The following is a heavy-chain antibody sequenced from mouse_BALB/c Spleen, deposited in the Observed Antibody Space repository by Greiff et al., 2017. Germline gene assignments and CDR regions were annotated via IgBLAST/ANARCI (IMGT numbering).Heavy chain of an antibody. CDR2: IDPETGGT. J-gene: IGHJ4*01. CDR1: GYTFTDYE. V-gene: IGHV1-15*01. Sequence: QVQLKQSGAELVRPGASVTLSCKASGYTFTDYEMHWVKQTPVHGLEWIGAIDPETGGTAYNQKFKGKATLTADKSSSTAYMELRSLTSEDSAVYYCTRKAENHYAMDYWGQGTSVTVSS. CDR3: TRKAENHYAMDY.